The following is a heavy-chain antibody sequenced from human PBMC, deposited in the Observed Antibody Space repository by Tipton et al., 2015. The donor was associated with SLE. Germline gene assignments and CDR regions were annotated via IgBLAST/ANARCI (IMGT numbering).Heavy chain of an antibody. CDR1: GGSFSGYY. Sequence: GLVKPSETLSLTCAVYGGSFSGYYWSWIRQPPGKGLEWIGEINHSGSTNYNPSLKSRVTISVDTSKNQFSLKLSSVTAADTAVYYCARGGLTYGYYYYMDVWGKGTTVTVSS. J-gene: IGHJ6*03. CDR3: ARGGLTYGYYYYMDV. D-gene: IGHD4-17*01. V-gene: IGHV4-34*01. CDR2: INHSGST.